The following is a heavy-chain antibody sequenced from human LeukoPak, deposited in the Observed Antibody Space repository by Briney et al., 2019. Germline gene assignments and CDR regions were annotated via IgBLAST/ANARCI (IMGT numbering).Heavy chain of an antibody. J-gene: IGHJ4*02. Sequence: GSSVKVSCKASGGTFSSYTISWVRQAPGQGLEWMERIIPILGIANYAQKFQGRVTITADKSTSTAYMELSSLRSEDTAVYYCARGAEDSSGWYYFDYWGQGTLVTVSS. CDR2: IIPILGIA. V-gene: IGHV1-69*02. CDR3: ARGAEDSSGWYYFDY. D-gene: IGHD6-19*01. CDR1: GGTFSSYT.